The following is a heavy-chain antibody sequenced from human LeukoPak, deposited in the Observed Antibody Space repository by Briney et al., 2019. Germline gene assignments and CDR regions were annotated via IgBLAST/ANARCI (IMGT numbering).Heavy chain of an antibody. D-gene: IGHD2-8*02. CDR2: IHPRDSET. CDR1: GYSFVTYW. J-gene: IGHJ4*02. CDR3: ARLGGVGFYYSDY. V-gene: IGHV5-51*01. Sequence: GESLKSSCKVSGYSFVTYWIGWVRQMPGKGLEWMGIIHPRDSETRYRPPFQGQVTISVDKSISTTYLQWSSLKDSDTAIYYCARLGGVGFYYSDYWGQGTLVTVSS.